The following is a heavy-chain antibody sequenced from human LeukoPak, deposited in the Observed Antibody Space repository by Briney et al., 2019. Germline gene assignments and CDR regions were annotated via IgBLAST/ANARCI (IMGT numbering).Heavy chain of an antibody. D-gene: IGHD5-24*01. CDR3: VRDRELTY. J-gene: IGHJ4*02. CDR2: IYNSGST. Sequence: SETLSLTCSVFGGSFSGHYWSWIRQPPGKGLEWIGYIYNSGSTNYNPSLKSRVTISADTSKNQFSLKLTSVTAADTAMYYCVRDRELTYWGQGTLVTVSS. V-gene: IGHV4-59*11. CDR1: GGSFSGHY.